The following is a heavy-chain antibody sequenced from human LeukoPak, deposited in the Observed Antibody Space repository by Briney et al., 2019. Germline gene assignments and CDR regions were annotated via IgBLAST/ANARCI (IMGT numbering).Heavy chain of an antibody. CDR3: ATVRGYGDYYFDY. Sequence: SQTLSLTCAVSGGSISSGGYYWSWIRQHPGKGLEWIGYIYYSGSTYYNPSLKSRVTISVDTSKNQFSLKLSSVTAADTAVYYCATVRGYGDYYFDYWGQGTLVTVSS. CDR2: IYYSGST. CDR1: GGSISSGGYY. D-gene: IGHD4-17*01. J-gene: IGHJ4*02. V-gene: IGHV4-31*11.